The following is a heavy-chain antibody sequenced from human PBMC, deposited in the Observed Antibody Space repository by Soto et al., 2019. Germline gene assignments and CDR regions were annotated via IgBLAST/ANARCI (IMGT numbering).Heavy chain of an antibody. CDR1: GFSLSVYGVR. Sequence: SGPTLVNPTQTLTLTCSFSGFSLSVYGVRVIWFRQPPGETLEWLALIHWNDDKRYSPYLKSRLTITKDTSKNQVVLTLTNLDPLDTGTYFCPNTKDSSGFLTSWGQGILVTVSS. CDR3: PNTKDSSGFLTS. D-gene: IGHD3-22*01. V-gene: IGHV2-5*01. CDR2: IHWNDDK. J-gene: IGHJ5*02.